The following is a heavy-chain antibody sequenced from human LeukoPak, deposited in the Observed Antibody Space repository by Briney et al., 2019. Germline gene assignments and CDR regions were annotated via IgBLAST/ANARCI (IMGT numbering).Heavy chain of an antibody. CDR1: GFSFRNYA. D-gene: IGHD1-26*01. J-gene: IGHJ4*02. Sequence: GRSLGLSCVASGFSFRNYAIHWVRQAPGKGLEYVSVINTDGRIAYYVDSVKGRFTISRDNSKNTVYLQMGSLRGEDMAVYYCTRDGGSFCDFDYWGQGALVTVSS. CDR3: TRDGGSFCDFDY. CDR2: INTDGRIA. V-gene: IGHV3-64*02.